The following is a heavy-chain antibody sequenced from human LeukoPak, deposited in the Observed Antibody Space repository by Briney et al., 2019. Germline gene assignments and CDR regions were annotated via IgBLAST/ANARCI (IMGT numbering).Heavy chain of an antibody. CDR1: GYTFTSYA. Sequence: GASVKVSCKASGYTFTSYAMNWVRQAPGQGLEWMGWINTNTGNPTYAQGFTGRFVFSLDTSVSTAYLQISSLKAEDTAVYYCARDLSDCSGGSCYFDAFDIWGQGTMVTVSS. J-gene: IGHJ3*02. CDR2: INTNTGNP. CDR3: ARDLSDCSGGSCYFDAFDI. D-gene: IGHD2-15*01. V-gene: IGHV7-4-1*02.